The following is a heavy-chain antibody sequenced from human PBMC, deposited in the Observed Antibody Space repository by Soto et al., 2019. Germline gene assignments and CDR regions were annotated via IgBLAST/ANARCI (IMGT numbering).Heavy chain of an antibody. D-gene: IGHD3-3*02. CDR2: IIPIFGTA. Sequence: SVKVSCKASGGTLSSYAISWVRQAPGQGLEWMGGIIPIFGTANYAQKFQGRVTITADESTSTAYMELSSLRSEDTAVYYCARAHSPAIYYFDYWGQGTLVTVSS. V-gene: IGHV1-69*13. J-gene: IGHJ4*02. CDR3: ARAHSPAIYYFDY. CDR1: GGTLSSYA.